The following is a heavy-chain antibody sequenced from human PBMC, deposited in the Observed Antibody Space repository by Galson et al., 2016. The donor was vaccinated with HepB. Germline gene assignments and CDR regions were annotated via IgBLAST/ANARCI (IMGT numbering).Heavy chain of an antibody. D-gene: IGHD4-17*01. CDR2: IQSDAGTT. CDR3: HVGDYGDAFNRYYFSGMEV. V-gene: IGHV3-74*01. CDR1: GFTFSRYW. J-gene: IGHJ6*02. Sequence: SLRLSCAASGFTFSRYWMHWVRQAPGKGLVWVSRIQSDAGTTGYADSVKGRFTISRDNVKNTLYLQMNRLRSEDTAGYYCHVGDYGDAFNRYYFSGMEVWGQGTTVTVSS.